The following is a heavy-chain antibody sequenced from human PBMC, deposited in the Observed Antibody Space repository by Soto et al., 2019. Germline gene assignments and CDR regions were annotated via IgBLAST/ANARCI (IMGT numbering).Heavy chain of an antibody. J-gene: IGHJ2*01. V-gene: IGHV4-31*03. CDR3: ARGSLNAVWYFDL. CDR2: ISNSGAT. CDR1: GGSISSNSNR. D-gene: IGHD2-8*01. Sequence: QVQLQESGPGLVKPSQTLSLTCSVSGGSISSNSNRWSWIRQHPGQGLEWIGYISNSGATYYNPSLKSRVAISAYTSKNQFSLNLNSVTAEDTAVYYCARGSLNAVWYFDLWGRGTQVTVSS.